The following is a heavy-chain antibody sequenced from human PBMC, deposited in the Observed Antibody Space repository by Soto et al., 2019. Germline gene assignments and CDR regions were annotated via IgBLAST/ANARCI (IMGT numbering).Heavy chain of an antibody. Sequence: AASVKVSCKASGYTFTSYGISWVRQAPGQGLEWMGWISAYNGNTNYAQKLQGRVTMTTDTSTSTAYMELRSLRSDDTAVYYCATGPGYSSGWGYYYYGMDVWGQGTTVTVSS. D-gene: IGHD6-19*01. CDR3: ATGPGYSSGWGYYYYGMDV. CDR1: GYTFTSYG. V-gene: IGHV1-18*04. CDR2: ISAYNGNT. J-gene: IGHJ6*02.